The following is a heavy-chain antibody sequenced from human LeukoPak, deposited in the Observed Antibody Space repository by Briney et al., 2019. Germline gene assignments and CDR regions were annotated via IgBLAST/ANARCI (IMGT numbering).Heavy chain of an antibody. CDR2: ISWNSDTI. Sequence: GGSLRLSCAASGFTFDDFAMHWVRQAPGKGLEWVSGISWNSDTISYAASVKGRFTISRDNAKNSLYLQMNSLRAEDTALYYCAKGPPDSGIAVTGHFQHWARAPWSPSPQ. V-gene: IGHV3-9*01. D-gene: IGHD6-19*01. CDR1: GFTFDDFA. CDR3: AKGPPDSGIAVTGHFQH. J-gene: IGHJ1*01.